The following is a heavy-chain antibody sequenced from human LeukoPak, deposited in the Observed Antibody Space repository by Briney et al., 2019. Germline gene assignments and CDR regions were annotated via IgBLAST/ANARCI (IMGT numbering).Heavy chain of an antibody. V-gene: IGHV3-7*01. Sequence: QAGGSLRLSCAASGFTFSSYWMNWVRQAPGKGLEWVANIKQDGSEKYYVDSVKGRFTISRDNAKNSLYLQMNSLRAEDTAVYYCARGGVLVVPAATYYFDYWGQGTLVTASS. CDR1: GFTFSSYW. CDR2: IKQDGSEK. D-gene: IGHD2-2*01. CDR3: ARGGVLVVPAATYYFDY. J-gene: IGHJ4*02.